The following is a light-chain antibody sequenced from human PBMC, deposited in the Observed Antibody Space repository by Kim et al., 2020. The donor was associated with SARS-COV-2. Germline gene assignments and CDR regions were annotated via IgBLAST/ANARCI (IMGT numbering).Light chain of an antibody. CDR3: QQYNNCPPLT. CDR2: SAS. J-gene: IGKJ4*01. V-gene: IGKV3-15*01. Sequence: EIVMTQSPATLSVSPGERATISCRASQSVGTNLAWYQQKPGQAPRLLIHSASTRATGIPARFSGSGSGTEFTLTISSLQSEDFAVYYCQQYNNCPPLTFGGGAKVDIK. CDR1: QSVGTN.